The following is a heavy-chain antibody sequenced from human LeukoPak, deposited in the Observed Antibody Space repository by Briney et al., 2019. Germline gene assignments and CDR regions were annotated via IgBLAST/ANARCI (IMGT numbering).Heavy chain of an antibody. D-gene: IGHD3-10*01. V-gene: IGHV3-21*01. CDR2: IDTSSRYI. CDR3: ARGNGSGSYYNEDYYYMDV. Sequence: GGSLRLSCAASGFTFSSYSMNWVRQAPGKGLEWVSSIDTSSRYIYYADSVKGRFTISRDNAKNSLYLQMNSLRAEDTAVYYCARGNGSGSYYNEDYYYMDVWGKGTTVTVSS. J-gene: IGHJ6*03. CDR1: GFTFSSYS.